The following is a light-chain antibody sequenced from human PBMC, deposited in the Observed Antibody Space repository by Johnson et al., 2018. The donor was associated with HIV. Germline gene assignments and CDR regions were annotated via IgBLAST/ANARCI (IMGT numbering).Light chain of an antibody. CDR3: GTWDSSPGAGHI. CDR1: RSDIGNNY. CDR2: DDN. J-gene: IGLJ1*01. Sequence: QSVLTQPPSVSAAPGQKVIISCSGGRSDIGNNYVSWYQHLPGTAPKLLIYDDNKRPSGIPDRFSGSKSGTSATLGITGLQTGEEADYYCGTWDSSPGAGHIFGTGTKVTVL. V-gene: IGLV1-51*01.